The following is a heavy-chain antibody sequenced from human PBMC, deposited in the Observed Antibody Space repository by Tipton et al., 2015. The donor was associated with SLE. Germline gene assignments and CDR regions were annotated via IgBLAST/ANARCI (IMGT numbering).Heavy chain of an antibody. D-gene: IGHD3-10*01. CDR1: GDSFSSTTYY. CDR3: ARDSSGMGYYWLDP. V-gene: IGHV4-61*02. Sequence: TLSLTCTVSGDSFSSTTYYWSWIRQPAGKGLEWIGRVYATGSTTYNPSLESRLTISVDTSNNQFSLRLNSATAADTAVYYCARDSSGMGYYWLDPWGQGTLVTVSS. J-gene: IGHJ5*02. CDR2: VYATGST.